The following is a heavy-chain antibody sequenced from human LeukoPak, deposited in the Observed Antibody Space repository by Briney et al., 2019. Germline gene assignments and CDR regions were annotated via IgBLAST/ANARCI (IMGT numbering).Heavy chain of an antibody. CDR2: ISYDGSNK. D-gene: IGHD6-13*01. CDR3: AKAEQQLVLGNWSDP. J-gene: IGHJ5*02. Sequence: GGSLRLSCAASGFTFSSYGMHWVRQAPGKGLEWVAVISYDGSNKYYADSVKGRFTISRDNSKNTLYLQMNSLRAEDTAVYYCAKAEQQLVLGNWSDPWGQGTLVTVSS. CDR1: GFTFSSYG. V-gene: IGHV3-30*18.